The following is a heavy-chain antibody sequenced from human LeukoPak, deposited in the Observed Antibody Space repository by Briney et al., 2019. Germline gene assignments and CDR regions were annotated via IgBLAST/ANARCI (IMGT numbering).Heavy chain of an antibody. J-gene: IGHJ4*02. V-gene: IGHV4-39*01. CDR3: ARRGTSYYYDSSGYNYFDY. CDR1: GGSISSSSYY. CDR2: IYYSGGT. Sequence: SETLSLTCTVSGGSISSSSYYWGWIRQPPGKGLEWIGSIYYSGGTYYNPSLKSRVTISVDTSKNQFSLKLSSVTAADTAVYYCARRGTSYYYDSSGYNYFDYWGQGTLVTVSS. D-gene: IGHD3-22*01.